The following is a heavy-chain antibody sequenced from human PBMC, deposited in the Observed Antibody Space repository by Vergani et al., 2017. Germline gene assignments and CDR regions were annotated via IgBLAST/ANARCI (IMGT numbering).Heavy chain of an antibody. D-gene: IGHD4-17*01. J-gene: IGHJ3*02. CDR3: ARLSTMTTTHDVFDI. CDR1: GYSFTSYW. CDR2: IQPGDSDT. Sequence: EVQLVQSGAEVKKPGESLKISCKGSGYSFTSYWIGWVRQMPGKGLEWMGIIQPGDSDTRYSPSFQGQVTISVDKSISTAYLQWSSLKAPDTAMYYCARLSTMTTTHDVFDIWGQGTMVTVSS. V-gene: IGHV5-51*03.